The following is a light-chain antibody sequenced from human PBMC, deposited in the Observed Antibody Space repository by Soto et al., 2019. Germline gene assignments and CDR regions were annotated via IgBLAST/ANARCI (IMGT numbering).Light chain of an antibody. J-gene: IGKJ1*01. V-gene: IGKV4-1*01. CDR1: QSVLHSSSNRNY. Sequence: DIVMTQSPDSLAVSQGERATINCKSSQSVLHSSSNRNYLAWYQQKSGQPPKLLIYWPSTRRSSLPGRFSRSGSGADFTLSTGNLQARDVAVYYCQQYYTTPQTFGQGTKVEIK. CDR2: WPS. CDR3: QQYYTTPQT.